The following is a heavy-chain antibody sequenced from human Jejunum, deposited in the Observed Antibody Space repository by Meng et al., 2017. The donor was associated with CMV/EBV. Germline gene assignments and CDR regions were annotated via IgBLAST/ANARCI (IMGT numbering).Heavy chain of an antibody. CDR3: AKDRHYDDLSEHYRYFES. CDR1: SITIYY. V-gene: IGHV4-59*13. D-gene: IGHD3-16*01. Sequence: SITIYYWSRIRQFPGKGLEWVGCVSYTGDNDDPSLKGRVTVSMDTSRNQFSLELSSVTTADTAIYYCAKDRHYDDLSEHYRYFESWGQGTRVTVSS. J-gene: IGHJ4*02. CDR2: VSYTGD.